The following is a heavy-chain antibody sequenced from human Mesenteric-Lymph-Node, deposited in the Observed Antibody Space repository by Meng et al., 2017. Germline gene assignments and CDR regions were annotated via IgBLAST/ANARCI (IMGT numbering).Heavy chain of an antibody. J-gene: IGHJ4*02. D-gene: IGHD2/OR15-2a*01. CDR3: ARAIGDYYFDY. V-gene: IGHV1-18*04. CDR1: GYTFTGYY. CDR2: ISAYNGNT. Sequence: ASVKVSCKASGYTFTGYYMHWVRQAPGQGLEWMGWISAYNGNTNYAQKLQGRVTMTTDTSTSTAYMELRSLRSDDTAVYYCARAIGDYYFDYWGQGTLVTVSS.